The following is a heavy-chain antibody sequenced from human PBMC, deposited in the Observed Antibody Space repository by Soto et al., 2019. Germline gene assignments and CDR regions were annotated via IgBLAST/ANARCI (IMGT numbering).Heavy chain of an antibody. CDR3: AVDYSHYYYYGMGV. Sequence: ASVKVSCKASGYTFTSYDINWVRQATGQGLEWMGWMNPNSGNTGYAQKFQGRVTMTRNTSISTAYMELSSLRSEDTAVYYCAVDYSHYYYYGMGVWGQGTTVTVSS. D-gene: IGHD2-15*01. CDR2: MNPNSGNT. J-gene: IGHJ6*02. V-gene: IGHV1-8*01. CDR1: GYTFTSYD.